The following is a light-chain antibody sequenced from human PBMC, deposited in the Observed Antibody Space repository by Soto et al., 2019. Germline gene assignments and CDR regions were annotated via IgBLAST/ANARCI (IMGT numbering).Light chain of an antibody. CDR2: SAS. CDR1: QSVSSN. V-gene: IGKV3-15*01. J-gene: IGKJ4*01. Sequence: EIVMTQSPATLSVSPGERVTLSCRASQSVSSNLAWYQQKPGQAPRLLIYSASTRATGIPARFSGSGSGTEFTLTISSLQSEDFAVYYCQQYSSWPLTFGGGTKVEIK. CDR3: QQYSSWPLT.